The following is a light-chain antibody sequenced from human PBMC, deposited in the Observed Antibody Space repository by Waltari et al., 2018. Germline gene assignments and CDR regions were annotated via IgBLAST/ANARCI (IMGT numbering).Light chain of an antibody. CDR3: QQANSFPFT. CDR2: GAS. J-gene: IGKJ3*01. CDR1: QDIKSW. Sequence: DMQMSQSPSSVSASVGDRVTITCRASQDIKSWVAWYQQKPGKAPKLLIYGASSLQSGVPSRFSGSGSGTDFTLTISSLQPEDFATYYCQQANSFPFTFGPGTKVDIK. V-gene: IGKV1-12*01.